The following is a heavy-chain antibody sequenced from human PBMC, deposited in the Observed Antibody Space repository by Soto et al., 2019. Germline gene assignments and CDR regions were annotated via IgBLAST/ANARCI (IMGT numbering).Heavy chain of an antibody. D-gene: IGHD4-17*01. CDR2: SYYSGST. CDR1: GGSISSSSYY. Sequence: SETLSLTCTVSGGSISSSSYYWGWIRQPPGKGLEWIGSSYYSGSTYYNPSLKSRFTISVDTSKNQFSLKLSSVTAADTAVYYCAMRSDRLGYYYYGMEFSGRGTTIAVSS. CDR3: AMRSDRLGYYYYGMEF. J-gene: IGHJ6*02. V-gene: IGHV4-39*01.